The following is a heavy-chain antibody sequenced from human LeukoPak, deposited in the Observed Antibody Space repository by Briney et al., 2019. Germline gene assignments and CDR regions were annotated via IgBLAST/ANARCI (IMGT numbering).Heavy chain of an antibody. CDR2: IRSKAYGGTT. Sequence: GGSLRLSCTASGFTFGDYAMSWVRQAPGKGLEWVGFIRSKAYGGTTEYAASVKGRFTISRDDSKSIAYLQMNSLKTEDTAVYYCTREPQYCSSTSCYGYYYYYYYMDVWGKGTTVTISS. CDR3: TREPQYCSSTSCYGYYYYYYYMDV. V-gene: IGHV3-49*04. J-gene: IGHJ6*03. CDR1: GFTFGDYA. D-gene: IGHD2-2*01.